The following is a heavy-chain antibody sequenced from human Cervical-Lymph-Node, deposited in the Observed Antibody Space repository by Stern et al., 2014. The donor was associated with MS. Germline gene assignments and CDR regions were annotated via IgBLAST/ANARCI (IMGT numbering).Heavy chain of an antibody. CDR2: ISSSGNTI. D-gene: IGHD6-19*01. Sequence: QVQLMQSGGGLITPGGSLRLSCAASGFTFSDYYMSWIRQAPGKGLEWISYISSSGNTISYADSLKGRFTISRDNAKNSLYLQMNTLRAEDTAVYYCARGPWDVRTRAVADHGLDVWGQGTTVTVSS. V-gene: IGHV3-11*01. CDR1: GFTFSDYY. CDR3: ARGPWDVRTRAVADHGLDV. J-gene: IGHJ6*02.